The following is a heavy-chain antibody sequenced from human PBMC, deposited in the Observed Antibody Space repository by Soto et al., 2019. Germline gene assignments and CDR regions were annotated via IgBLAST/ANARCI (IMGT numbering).Heavy chain of an antibody. V-gene: IGHV4-34*01. CDR2: IYHGLSI. CDR1: SGSFSGYY. D-gene: IGHD3-16*01. Sequence: SETLSLTCAVYSGSFSGYYWTWIRQPPGKGLEWIGEIYHGLSIVYNPSLESRVTISGDSSKNQFSLQLTSVTAADTAVYYCARHGGYYSDYWGQGALVTVSS. CDR3: ARHGGYYSDY. J-gene: IGHJ4*02.